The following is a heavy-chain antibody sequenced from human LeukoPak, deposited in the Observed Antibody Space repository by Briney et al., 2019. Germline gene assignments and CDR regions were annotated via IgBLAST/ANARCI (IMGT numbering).Heavy chain of an antibody. D-gene: IGHD6-19*01. V-gene: IGHV3-33*01. CDR1: GYTFSSYG. CDR2: IWYDGSNK. J-gene: IGHJ4*02. CDR3: ARDDVAVTGALDF. Sequence: GSLKISCAASGYTFSSYGMHWVRQAPGKGLEWVAVIWYDGSNKYYADSVKGRFTISRDNSKNTLYLQMNSLRAEDTAVYYCARDDVAVTGALDFWGQGTLVTVSS.